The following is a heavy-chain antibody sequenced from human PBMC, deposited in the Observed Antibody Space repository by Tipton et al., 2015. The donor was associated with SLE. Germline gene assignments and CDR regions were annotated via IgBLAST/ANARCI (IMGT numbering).Heavy chain of an antibody. CDR2: MHNSGDS. CDR1: GISISTHY. V-gene: IGHV4-59*11. CDR3: ARDRDYYDSSGLLLEGFDV. D-gene: IGHD3-22*01. Sequence: TLSLTCKVSGISISTHYWSWLRQPPGKGLEWIGQMHNSGDSTYNPSLKSRVTMSVDTSKNQFSLRLTSVTAADTAVYYCARDRDYYDSSGLLLEGFDVWGQGTMVTVSS. J-gene: IGHJ3*01.